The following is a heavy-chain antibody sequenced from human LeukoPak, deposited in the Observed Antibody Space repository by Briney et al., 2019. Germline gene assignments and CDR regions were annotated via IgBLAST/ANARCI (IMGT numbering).Heavy chain of an antibody. CDR2: INPHSGGT. CDR3: ARSEEAYRYYYFDY. Sequence: ASVKVSCKASGYTFTDYYMHWVRQASGQGLEWMGWINPHSGGTKSAQNQGRVTMTRDTSISTAYMELSRLRSDDTAVYYCARSEEAYRYYYFDYWGQGTLVTVSS. V-gene: IGHV1-2*02. CDR1: GYTFTDYY. J-gene: IGHJ4*02. D-gene: IGHD3-9*01.